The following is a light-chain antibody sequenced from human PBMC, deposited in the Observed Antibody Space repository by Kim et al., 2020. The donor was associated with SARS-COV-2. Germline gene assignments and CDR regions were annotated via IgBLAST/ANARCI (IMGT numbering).Light chain of an antibody. CDR2: GKN. Sequence: LGQTVRITFQGDSLRSYYASWYQQKPGQAPVLVIYGKNNRPSGIPDRFSGSSSGNTASLTITGAQAEDEADYYCNSRDSSGNHLVFGGGTKLTVL. J-gene: IGLJ2*01. CDR3: NSRDSSGNHLV. CDR1: SLRSYY. V-gene: IGLV3-19*01.